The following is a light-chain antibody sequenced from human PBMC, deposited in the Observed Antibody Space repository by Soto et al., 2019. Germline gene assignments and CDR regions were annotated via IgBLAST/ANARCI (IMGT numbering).Light chain of an antibody. CDR3: QQVNRYPWT. J-gene: IGKJ1*01. V-gene: IGKV1-9*01. CDR2: AAS. CDR1: QGISSY. Sequence: IQLTQSPSSLSASVGDRVTITCRASQGISSYLAWYQQKPGKAPNLLINAASTLQSGVPSRFSGSGSGTDFTLTISSLQPEDFATYYCQQVNRYPWTFGQGTKVEIK.